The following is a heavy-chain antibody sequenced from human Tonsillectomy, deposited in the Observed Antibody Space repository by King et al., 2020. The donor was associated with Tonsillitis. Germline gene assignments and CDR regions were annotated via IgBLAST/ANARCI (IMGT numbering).Heavy chain of an antibody. CDR3: ARDWDYGSGSASLDY. CDR1: GGSISSYY. Sequence: QLQESGPGLVKPSETLSLTCTVSGGSISSYYWSWIRQPAGKGLEWIGRIYTSWSTNYNPSLKSRVTMSVDTSKNQFSLKLSSVTAADTAVYYCARDWDYGSGSASLDYWGQGTLVTVSS. V-gene: IGHV4-4*07. CDR2: IYTSWST. D-gene: IGHD3-10*01. J-gene: IGHJ4*02.